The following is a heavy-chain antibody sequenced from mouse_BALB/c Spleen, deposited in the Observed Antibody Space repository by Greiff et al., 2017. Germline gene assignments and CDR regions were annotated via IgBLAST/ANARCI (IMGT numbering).Heavy chain of an antibody. D-gene: IGHD1-1*01. J-gene: IGHJ3*01. Sequence: EVKLQESGPSLVKPSQTLSLTCFVTGDSITSGYWNWIRKFPGNKLEYMGYISYSGSTYYNPSLKSRISITRDTSKNQFFLKLNSVTTEDTATYYCAIITTVVARGFAYWGQGTLVTVSA. V-gene: IGHV3-8*02. CDR1: GDSITSGY. CDR3: AIITTVVARGFAY. CDR2: ISYSGST.